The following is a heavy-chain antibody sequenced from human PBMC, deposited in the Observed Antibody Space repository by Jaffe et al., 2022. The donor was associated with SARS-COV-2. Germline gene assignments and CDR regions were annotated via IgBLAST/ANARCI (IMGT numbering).Heavy chain of an antibody. Sequence: EVQLVESGGGLVQPGGSLRLSCAASGFTFNSYEMNWVRQAPGQGLEWLSKIDIGGSTSSYADSLQGRFTISRDNAKNSLFLQMNSLRAEDTAVYYCARGLVHYFDSSSYYGVAHDAFDLWGQGTRVTVSS. D-gene: IGHD3-22*01. J-gene: IGHJ3*01. CDR2: IDIGGSTS. CDR3: ARGLVHYFDSSSYYGVAHDAFDL. CDR1: GFTFNSYE. V-gene: IGHV3-48*03.